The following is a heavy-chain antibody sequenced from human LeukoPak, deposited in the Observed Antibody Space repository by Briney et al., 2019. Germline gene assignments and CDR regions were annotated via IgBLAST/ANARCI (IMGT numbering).Heavy chain of an antibody. CDR3: ARESYYDSSGYYPD. CDR1: GGSFSGYY. V-gene: IGHV4-34*01. D-gene: IGHD3-22*01. CDR2: INHSGST. J-gene: IGHJ4*02. Sequence: SETLSLTCAVYGGSFSGYYWSWIRQPPGKGLEWIGEINHSGSTNYNPSLKSRVTISVDTSKNQFSLKLSSVTAADTAVYYCARESYYDSSGYYPDWGQGTLVTVSS.